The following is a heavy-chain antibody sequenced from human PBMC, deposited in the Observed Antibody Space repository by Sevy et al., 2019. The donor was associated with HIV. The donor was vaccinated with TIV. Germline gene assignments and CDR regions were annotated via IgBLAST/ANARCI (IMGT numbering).Heavy chain of an antibody. CDR2: IRYDGSTK. CDR1: GFTFRSYG. J-gene: IGHJ3*02. Sequence: GGSLRLSCAASGFTFRSYGMHWVRQAPGKGLEWVAFIRYDGSTKYYADSVKGRFTISRDNSKNTWYLQMNGLRGDETSLYYCAKGLGMVQGALLSDDIWGQGTMVTVSS. D-gene: IGHD3-10*01. V-gene: IGHV3-30*02. CDR3: AKGLGMVQGALLSDDI.